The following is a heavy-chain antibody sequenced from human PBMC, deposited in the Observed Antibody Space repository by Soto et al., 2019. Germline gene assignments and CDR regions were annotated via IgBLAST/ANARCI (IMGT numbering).Heavy chain of an antibody. J-gene: IGHJ3*02. Sequence: QVQLVQSGAEVKKPGSSVKVSCKASGGTFSSYTISWVRQAPGQGLEWMGRIIPILGIANYAQKFQGRVTITADKSTSTAYMELSRLRSEDTAVYYCARDGDYVRGAFDIWGQGTMVTVSS. V-gene: IGHV1-69*08. CDR1: GGTFSSYT. CDR3: ARDGDYVRGAFDI. CDR2: IIPILGIA. D-gene: IGHD3-10*02.